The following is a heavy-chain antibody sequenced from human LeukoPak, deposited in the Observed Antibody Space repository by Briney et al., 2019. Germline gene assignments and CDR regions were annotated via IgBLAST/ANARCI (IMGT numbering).Heavy chain of an antibody. Sequence: GGSLRLSCAASGFTFSSYWMTWVRQTPGKGLEWAANIKQDGSERYFWDSVRDRFTISRDNAKNSLSLQMNSLRAEDTGVYYCTRDTGGSGSYPDYWGQGTLVTVSS. CDR1: GFTFSSYW. CDR2: IKQDGSER. D-gene: IGHD1-26*01. J-gene: IGHJ4*02. V-gene: IGHV3-7*01. CDR3: TRDTGGSGSYPDY.